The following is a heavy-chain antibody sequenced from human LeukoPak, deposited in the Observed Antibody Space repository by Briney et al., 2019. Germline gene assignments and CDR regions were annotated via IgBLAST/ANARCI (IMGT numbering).Heavy chain of an antibody. V-gene: IGHV1-2*02. J-gene: IGHJ4*02. CDR1: GYTFTGYY. Sequence: ASVKVSCKASGYTFTGYYMHWVRQAPGQGLEWMGWINPNSGGTNYAQKFQGRVTMIRDTSISTAYMELSRLRSDDTAVYYCARAEIVVVPAASDYWGQGTLVTVSS. D-gene: IGHD2-2*01. CDR2: INPNSGGT. CDR3: ARAEIVVVPAASDY.